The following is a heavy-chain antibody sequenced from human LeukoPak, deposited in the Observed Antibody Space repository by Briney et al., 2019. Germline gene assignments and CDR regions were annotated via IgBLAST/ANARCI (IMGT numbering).Heavy chain of an antibody. CDR3: ARPIVGATNWFDP. J-gene: IGHJ5*02. V-gene: IGHV4-39*01. D-gene: IGHD1-26*01. Sequence: SETLSLTCTVSGGSISSSSYYWGWIRQPPGKGLEWIGSIYYSGSTYYNPSLKSRVTISVDTSKNQFSLKLSSVTAAGTAVYYCARPIVGATNWFDPWGQGTLVTVSS. CDR1: GGSISSSSYY. CDR2: IYYSGST.